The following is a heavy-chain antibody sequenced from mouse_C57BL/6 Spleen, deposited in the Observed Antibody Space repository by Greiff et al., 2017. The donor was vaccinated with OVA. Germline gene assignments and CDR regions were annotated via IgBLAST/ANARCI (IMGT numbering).Heavy chain of an antibody. V-gene: IGHV1-81*01. CDR2: IYPRSGNT. CDR3: ARAYDYLDY. CDR1: GYTFTSYG. J-gene: IGHJ2*01. Sequence: VQVVESGAELARPGASVKLSCKASGYTFTSYGISWVKQRTGQGLEWIGEIYPRSGNTYYNEKFKGKTTLTADKSSSTAYMELRSLTSEDSAVYFCARAYDYLDYWGQGTTLTVSS. D-gene: IGHD2-3*01.